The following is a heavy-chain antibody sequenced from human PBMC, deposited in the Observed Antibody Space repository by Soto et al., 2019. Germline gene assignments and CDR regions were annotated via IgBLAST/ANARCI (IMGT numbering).Heavy chain of an antibody. CDR2: ISAYNGNT. D-gene: IGHD2-15*01. V-gene: IGHV1-18*01. Sequence: QVQLVQSGAEVKKPGASVKVSCKASGYTFTSYGISWVRQAPGQGLEWMGWISAYNGNTNYAQKRQGRVTMTXXTXTXXAYMELRRLRSDDPAVYYCARDGAASPTYYYGMDVWGQGTTVTVSS. CDR1: GYTFTSYG. J-gene: IGHJ6*02. CDR3: ARDGAASPTYYYGMDV.